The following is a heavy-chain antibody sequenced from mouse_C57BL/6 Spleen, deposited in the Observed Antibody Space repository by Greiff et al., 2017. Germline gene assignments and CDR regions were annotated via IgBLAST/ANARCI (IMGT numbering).Heavy chain of an antibody. CDR1: GFTFSDYG. CDR3: APYYYGSSTDYAMDY. J-gene: IGHJ4*01. CDR2: ISSGSSTI. Sequence: EVQLVESGGGLVKPGGSLKLSCAASGFTFSDYGMHWVRQAPEKGLEWVAYISSGSSTIYYADTVKGRFTISRDNAKNTLFLQMTSLRSEDTAMYYCAPYYYGSSTDYAMDYWGQGTSVTVSS. D-gene: IGHD1-1*01. V-gene: IGHV5-17*01.